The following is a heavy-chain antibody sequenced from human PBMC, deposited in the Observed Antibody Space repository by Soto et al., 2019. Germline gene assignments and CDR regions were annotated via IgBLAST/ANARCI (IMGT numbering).Heavy chain of an antibody. Sequence: GGALRLSCAAAGCSFSSYAMSWVRQAPGKGLEWVSVIRGSGDSTYYADYVKGRFTISRDNSKNTLYVQMNSLRAEDTAVYYCARELGYCSGGSCYMDRAFDFWGQGTMVTVSS. CDR2: IRGSGDST. J-gene: IGHJ3*01. D-gene: IGHD2-15*01. CDR3: ARELGYCSGGSCYMDRAFDF. V-gene: IGHV3-23*01. CDR1: GCSFSSYA.